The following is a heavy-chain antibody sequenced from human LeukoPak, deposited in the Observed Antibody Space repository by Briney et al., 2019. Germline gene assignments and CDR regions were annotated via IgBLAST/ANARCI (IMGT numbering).Heavy chain of an antibody. D-gene: IGHD6-19*01. CDR1: GYTFTGYY. J-gene: IGHJ4*02. V-gene: IGHV1-2*02. CDR3: ASLPGIAVAGDGYYFDY. CDR2: INPNSGGT. Sequence: ASVKVSCKASGYTFTGYYMHWVRQAPGQGLEWMGWINPNSGGTNYAQKFQGRVTMTRDTSISTAYMELSRLRSDDTAVYYCASLPGIAVAGDGYYFDYWGQGTLVTVSS.